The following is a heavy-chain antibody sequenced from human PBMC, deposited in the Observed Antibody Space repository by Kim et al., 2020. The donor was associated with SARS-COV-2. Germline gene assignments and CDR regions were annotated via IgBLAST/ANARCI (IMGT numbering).Heavy chain of an antibody. CDR3: TIGFNYPDS. V-gene: IGHV6-1*01. J-gene: IGHJ4*02. CDR1: GDSVSREIAT. CDR2: TYYRSKWFN. Sequence: SQTLSLTCAISGDSVSREIATWYWMRQSPSRGLECLGRTYYRSKWFNDYAVSVEGRISINPDTSKNQSSLQLNSVTPEDTAVYYCTIGFNYPDSWGQGTLVNVSS.